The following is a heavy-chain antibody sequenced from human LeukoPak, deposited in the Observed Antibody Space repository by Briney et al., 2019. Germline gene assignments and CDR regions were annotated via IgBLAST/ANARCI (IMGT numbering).Heavy chain of an antibody. CDR1: GGSFSGYY. D-gene: IGHD3-10*01. Sequence: PSETLSLTCAVHGGSFSGYYWSWIRQPPGKGLEWIGEINHSGSTNYNPSLKSRLTISVDTSKNQFSLKLSSVTAADTAVYYCARAVGSGSFQTYYYYMDVWGKGTTVTISS. CDR3: ARAVGSGSFQTYYYYMDV. J-gene: IGHJ6*03. V-gene: IGHV4-34*01. CDR2: INHSGST.